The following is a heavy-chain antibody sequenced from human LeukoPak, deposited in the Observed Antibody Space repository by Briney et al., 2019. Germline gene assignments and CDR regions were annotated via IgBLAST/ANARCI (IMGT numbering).Heavy chain of an antibody. D-gene: IGHD6-13*01. CDR2: ISVNGGYT. J-gene: IGHJ4*02. CDR1: GYSFINSG. CDR3: AREGGIAAGWETD. V-gene: IGHV1-18*01. Sequence: ASVKVSCKVSGYSFINSGISWVRQAPGQGLGWMGWISVNGGYTNFAQSHRDRVTLTTDTSTSTAYLELTDLRSDDTAVYYCAREGGIAAGWETDWGQGTLVTASS.